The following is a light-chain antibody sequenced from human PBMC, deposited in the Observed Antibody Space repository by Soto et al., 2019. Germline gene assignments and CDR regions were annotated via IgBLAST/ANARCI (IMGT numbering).Light chain of an antibody. V-gene: IGLV8-61*01. CDR2: STN. Sequence: QTVVTQEPSFSVSPGRTVTLTCGLSSGSVSTSYYPSWYQQTPGQAPRTLIYSTNTRSSGVPDRFSGSILGNKAALTITGAQADDESDYYCVLYMGSGIWAFGGRTKLTVL. CDR1: SGSVSTSYY. CDR3: VLYMGSGIWA. J-gene: IGLJ3*02.